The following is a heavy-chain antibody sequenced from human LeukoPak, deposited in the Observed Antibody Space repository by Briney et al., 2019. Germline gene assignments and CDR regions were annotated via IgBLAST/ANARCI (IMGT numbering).Heavy chain of an antibody. CDR1: GFTVSSNY. D-gene: IGHD3-10*02. V-gene: IGHV3-66*01. CDR3: AELGITMIGGV. J-gene: IGHJ6*04. Sequence: GGSLRLSCAASGFTVSSNYMSWVRQAPRKGLEWVSVIYSGGSTYYADSVKGRFTISRDNSKNTLYLQMNSLRAEDTAVYYCAELGITMIGGVWGKGTTVTISS. CDR2: IYSGGST.